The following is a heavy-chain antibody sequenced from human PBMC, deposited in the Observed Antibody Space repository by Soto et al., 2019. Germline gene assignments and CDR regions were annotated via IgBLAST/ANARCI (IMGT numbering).Heavy chain of an antibody. V-gene: IGHV4-30-2*03. CDR1: GGSISSGGYF. CDR2: IYHSGST. J-gene: IGHJ4*02. D-gene: IGHD4-4*01. CDR3: ARLGGTTGFDY. Sequence: PSETLSLTCAVSGGSISSGGYFWSWIRQPPGKGLEWIGYIYHSGSTYYNPSLKSRVTISVDTSKNQFSLKLSSVTAADTAVYYCARLGGTTGFDYWGQGTLVTVSS.